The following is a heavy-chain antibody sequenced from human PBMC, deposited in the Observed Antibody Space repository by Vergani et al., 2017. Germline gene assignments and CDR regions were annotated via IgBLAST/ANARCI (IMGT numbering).Heavy chain of an antibody. CDR3: AVPYSSSSPFDY. J-gene: IGHJ4*02. CDR2: IKQVGSEK. CDR1: GFTFSSYW. V-gene: IGHV3-7*01. D-gene: IGHD6-6*01. Sequence: EVQLVESGGGLVQPGGSLRLSCAASGFTFSSYWMSWVRQAPGKGLEWVANIKQVGSEKYYVDSVKGRFTISRDNAKNSLYLQMNSLRAEDTAVYYCAVPYSSSSPFDYWGQGTLVTVSS.